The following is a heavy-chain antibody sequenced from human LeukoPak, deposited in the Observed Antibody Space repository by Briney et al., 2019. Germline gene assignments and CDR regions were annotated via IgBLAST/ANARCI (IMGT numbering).Heavy chain of an antibody. D-gene: IGHD1-26*01. CDR1: GFTFDAYA. CDR2: IDKDGGAT. Sequence: GGSLRLSRAASGFTFDAYAMHWVRQALGKGLEWVSLIDKDGGATYYADSVKGRFTISRDNSKNSLYLQMNSLRIEDTALYYCATWAFYHSLDVWGQGTTVTVSS. CDR3: ATWAFYHSLDV. V-gene: IGHV3-43*02. J-gene: IGHJ6*02.